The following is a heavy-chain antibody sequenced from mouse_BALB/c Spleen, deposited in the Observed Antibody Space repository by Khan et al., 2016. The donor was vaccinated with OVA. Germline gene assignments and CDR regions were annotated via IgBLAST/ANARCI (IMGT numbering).Heavy chain of an antibody. CDR1: GYSITSGYG. CDR3: DRTARIKY. Sequence: EVQLQESGPGLVKPSQSLSLTCTITGYSITSGYGWNWIRQFPGNKLEWMGYISYSGSTNYNPSLTSRISITRDTSKNQFFLPLNSVTTEDTATYYCDRTARIKYWGQGTTLTVSS. J-gene: IGHJ2*01. D-gene: IGHD1-2*01. CDR2: ISYSGST. V-gene: IGHV3-2*02.